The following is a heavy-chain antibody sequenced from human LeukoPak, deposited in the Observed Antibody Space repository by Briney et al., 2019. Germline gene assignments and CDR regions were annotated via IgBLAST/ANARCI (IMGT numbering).Heavy chain of an antibody. V-gene: IGHV3-30-3*01. CDR2: ISYDGSNK. D-gene: IGHD1-1*01. Sequence: GGSLRLSCAASGFTFSSYAMHWVRQAPGKGLEWVAVISYDGSNKYYADSVKGRFTISRGNSKNTLYLQMNSLRAEDTAVYYCARDVAGTVPDYYYYYGMDVWGQGTTVTVSS. CDR3: ARDVAGTVPDYYYYYGMDV. J-gene: IGHJ6*02. CDR1: GFTFSSYA.